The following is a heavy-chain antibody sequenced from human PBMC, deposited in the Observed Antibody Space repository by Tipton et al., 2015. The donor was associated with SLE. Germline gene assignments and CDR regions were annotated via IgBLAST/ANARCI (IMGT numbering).Heavy chain of an antibody. V-gene: IGHV3-30*02. D-gene: IGHD3-10*01. J-gene: IGHJ4*02. CDR1: GFTFSSYG. CDR2: IRYDGSNK. CDR3: ASLPPSGALGPKF. Sequence: GSLRLSCAASGFTFSSYGMHWVRQAPGKGLEWVAFIRYDGSNKYYADSVKGRFTISRDNSKNTLYLQMNSLRAEDTAVYYCASLPPSGALGPKFWGQGTLVTVSS.